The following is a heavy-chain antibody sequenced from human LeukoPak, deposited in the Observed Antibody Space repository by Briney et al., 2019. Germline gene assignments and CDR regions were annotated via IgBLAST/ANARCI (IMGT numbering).Heavy chain of an antibody. CDR1: GGSISSYY. CDR3: AGTDFWSGYLPTNWFDP. CDR2: IYTSGST. J-gene: IGHJ5*02. D-gene: IGHD3-3*01. Sequence: SETLSLTCNVSGGSISSYYWSWIRQPAGKGLEWIGRIYTSGSTNYNPSLKSRVTISVDTSKNQFSLKLSSVTAADTAVYYCAGTDFWSGYLPTNWFDPWGQGTLVTVSS. V-gene: IGHV4-4*07.